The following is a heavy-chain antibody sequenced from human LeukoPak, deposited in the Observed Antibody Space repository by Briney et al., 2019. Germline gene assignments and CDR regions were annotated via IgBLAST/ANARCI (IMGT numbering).Heavy chain of an antibody. CDR3: ARNRVVGAPNFDY. J-gene: IGHJ4*02. V-gene: IGHV4-34*01. D-gene: IGHD1-26*01. CDR2: INHSGST. Sequence: PSETLSLTCAVYGGSFSGYYWSWIRQPPGKGLEWIGEINHSGSTNYNPSLKSRVTISVDTSRNQFSLQLSSVTAADTAVYYCARNRVVGAPNFDYWGQGTLVTVFS. CDR1: GGSFSGYY.